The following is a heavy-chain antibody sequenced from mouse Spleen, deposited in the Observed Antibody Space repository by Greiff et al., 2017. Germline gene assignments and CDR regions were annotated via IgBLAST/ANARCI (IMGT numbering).Heavy chain of an antibody. V-gene: IGHV5-16*01. D-gene: IGHD1-1*02. CDR1: GFTFSDYY. J-gene: IGHJ1*01. CDR3: ARALWGGRYFDV. Sequence: EVHLVESEGGLVQPGSSMKLSCTASGFTFSDYYMAWVRQVPEKGLEWVANINYDGSSTYYLDSLKSRFIISRDNAKNILYLQMSSLKSEDTATYYCARALWGGRYFDVWGAGTTVTVSS. CDR2: INYDGSST.